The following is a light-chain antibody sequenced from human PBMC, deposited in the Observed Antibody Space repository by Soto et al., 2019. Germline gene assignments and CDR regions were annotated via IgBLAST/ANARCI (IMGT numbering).Light chain of an antibody. V-gene: IGKV1-5*03. CDR3: QQYNSYPYT. CDR2: KAS. Sequence: DIQMTQSPSTLSASIGDRVTITCRASQRITNWLVWYQQKPGKAPKLLIYKASSLESGVSSRFSGSGSGTDFTLTISSRQPDDVATYYCQQYNSYPYTFSQGTQLAIQ. J-gene: IGKJ2*01. CDR1: QRITNW.